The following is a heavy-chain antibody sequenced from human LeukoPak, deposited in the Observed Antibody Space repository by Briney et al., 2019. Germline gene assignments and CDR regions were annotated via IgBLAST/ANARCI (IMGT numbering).Heavy chain of an antibody. V-gene: IGHV3-9*01. Sequence: PGGSLRLSCAASGFVFDDYAMHWVRQAPGQGLEWVSSIRWNSDTIGYADSVKGRFTISRDNAKNSLFLQMNSLRAEDTALYYCAKGIYGGYAFDIWGQGTMVTVSS. CDR2: IRWNSDTI. J-gene: IGHJ3*02. CDR3: AKGIYGGYAFDI. D-gene: IGHD4-23*01. CDR1: GFVFDDYA.